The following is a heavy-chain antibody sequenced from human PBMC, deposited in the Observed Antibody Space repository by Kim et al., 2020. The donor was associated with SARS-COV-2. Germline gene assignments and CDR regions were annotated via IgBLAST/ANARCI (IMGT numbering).Heavy chain of an antibody. Sequence: TNYTPSLKSRVTISVDTSKNQFSLKLSSVTAADTAVYYCASSSSSGICDYWGQGTLVTVSS. J-gene: IGHJ4*02. CDR3: ASSSSSGICDY. CDR2: T. D-gene: IGHD6-6*01. V-gene: IGHV4-34*01.